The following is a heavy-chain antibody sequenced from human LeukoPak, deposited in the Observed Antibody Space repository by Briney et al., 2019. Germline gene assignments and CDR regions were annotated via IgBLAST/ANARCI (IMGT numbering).Heavy chain of an antibody. V-gene: IGHV4-34*01. CDR1: GGSLSGYY. J-gene: IGHJ5*02. D-gene: IGHD6-13*01. CDR2: INHSGST. CDR3: ARASQQQLRIDP. Sequence: SETLSLTCAVYGGSLSGYYWGWIRQPPGKGLEWIGEINHSGSTNYNPSLKSRVTISVDTSKNQFSLKLSSVTAADTAVYYCARASQQQLRIDPWGQGTLVTVSS.